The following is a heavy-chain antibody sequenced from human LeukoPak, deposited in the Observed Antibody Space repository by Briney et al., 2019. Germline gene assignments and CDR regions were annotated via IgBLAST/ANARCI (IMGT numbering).Heavy chain of an antibody. CDR1: GFTFSSCA. CDR2: ISGSGGST. Sequence: GGSLRLSCAASGFTFSSCAMSWVRQAPGKGLEWVSAISGSGGSTYYADSVKGRFTISRDNSKNTLYLQMNSLRAEDTAVYYCAKDQGPSYYYDSSGYYFFDYWGQGTLVTVSS. CDR3: AKDQGPSYYYDSSGYYFFDY. D-gene: IGHD3-22*01. J-gene: IGHJ4*02. V-gene: IGHV3-23*01.